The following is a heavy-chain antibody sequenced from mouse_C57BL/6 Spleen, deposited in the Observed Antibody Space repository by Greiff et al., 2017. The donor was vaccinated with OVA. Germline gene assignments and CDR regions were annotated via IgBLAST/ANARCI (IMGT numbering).Heavy chain of an antibody. CDR2: INPGSGGT. J-gene: IGHJ2*01. CDR3: ARGVQLRLPDY. D-gene: IGHD3-2*02. Sequence: QVQLQQSGAELVRPGTSVKVSCKASGYAFTNYLIEWVKQRPGQGLEWIGVINPGSGGTNYNEKFKGKATLTADKSSSTAYMQLSSLTSEDSAVYFCARGVQLRLPDYWGQGTTLTVSS. V-gene: IGHV1-54*01. CDR1: GYAFTNYL.